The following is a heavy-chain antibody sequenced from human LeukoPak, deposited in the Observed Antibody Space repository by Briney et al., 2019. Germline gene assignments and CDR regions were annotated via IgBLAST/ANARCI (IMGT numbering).Heavy chain of an antibody. CDR2: ISAYNGNT. D-gene: IGHD6-19*01. Sequence: ASVKVSCKASGYTFTSYGISWVRQAPGQGLDWMGWISAYNGNTNYAHNLQGGVTMTTDTSTSTAYMELRSLRSDDTAVYYCASGSGYSSGRSQDYWGQGTLVTVSS. V-gene: IGHV1-18*01. CDR1: GYTFTSYG. J-gene: IGHJ4*02. CDR3: ASGSGYSSGRSQDY.